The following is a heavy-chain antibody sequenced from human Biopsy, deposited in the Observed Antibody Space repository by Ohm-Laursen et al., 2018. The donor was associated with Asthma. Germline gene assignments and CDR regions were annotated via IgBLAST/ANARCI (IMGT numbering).Heavy chain of an antibody. V-gene: IGHV1-69*01. CDR1: GGTFNTYV. D-gene: IGHD2-2*01. CDR2: INSVFGTT. J-gene: IGHJ4*02. Sequence: SSVKVSCKSLGGTFNTYVIDWVRQAPGQGLEWMGGINSVFGTTTYPQKFQDRVTITADDSTSTVYMELSSLRSEDTAVYYCARKAGSCISRTCYSLDFWGQGTPVTVSS. CDR3: ARKAGSCISRTCYSLDF.